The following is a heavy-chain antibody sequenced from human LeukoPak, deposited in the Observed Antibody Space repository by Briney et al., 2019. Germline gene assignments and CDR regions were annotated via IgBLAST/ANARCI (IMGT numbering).Heavy chain of an antibody. CDR2: ISSSSSYI. J-gene: IGHJ4*02. CDR3: ARWDDSSGYYPYYFDY. CDR1: GFTFSGYS. D-gene: IGHD3-22*01. V-gene: IGHV3-21*01. Sequence: GGSLRLSCAASGFTFSGYSMNWVRQAPGKGLEWVSSISSSSSYIYYADSVKGRFTISRDNAKKSLYLQMNSLRAEDTAVYYCARWDDSSGYYPYYFDYWGQGTLVTVSS.